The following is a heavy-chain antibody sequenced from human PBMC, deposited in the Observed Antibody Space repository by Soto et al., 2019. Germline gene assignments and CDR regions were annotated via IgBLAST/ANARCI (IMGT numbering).Heavy chain of an antibody. D-gene: IGHD6-6*01. CDR1: GYTFTGYY. Sequence: ASVKVSCKASGYTFTGYYMHWVRQAPGQGLEWMGWINPNSGDTNYAQKFQGWVTMTRDTSISTAYMELSRLRSDDTAVYYCARAARPGAYYYGMDVWGQGTTVTVSS. CDR3: ARAARPGAYYYGMDV. CDR2: INPNSGDT. J-gene: IGHJ6*02. V-gene: IGHV1-2*04.